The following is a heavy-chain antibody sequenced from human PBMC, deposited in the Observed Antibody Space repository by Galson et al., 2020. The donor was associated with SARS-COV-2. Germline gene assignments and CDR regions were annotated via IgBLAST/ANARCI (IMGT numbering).Heavy chain of an antibody. D-gene: IGHD5-18*01. J-gene: IGHJ4*02. V-gene: IGHV4-39*01. CDR1: GGSISSSSYY. CDR2: IYYSGST. Sequence: SETLSLTCTVSGGSISSSSYYWGWIRQPPGKGLEWIGSIYYSGSTYYNPSLKSRVTISVDTSKNQFSLKLSSVTAADTAVYYCARRYSYGNYYFDYWGQGTLVTVSS. CDR3: ARRYSYGNYYFDY.